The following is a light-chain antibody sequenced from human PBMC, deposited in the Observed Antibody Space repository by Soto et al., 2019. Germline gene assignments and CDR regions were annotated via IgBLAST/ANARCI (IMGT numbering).Light chain of an antibody. Sequence: QSALTQPASVSGSPGQSITISCTGTSSDVGGYNYVSWYQQHPGKAPKLLIYDVNNRPSVVSNRFSGSKSGNTASLTISGLQAEDEADYYCNSYTSSSNLVFGGGTQLTVL. CDR3: NSYTSSSNLV. V-gene: IGLV2-14*01. CDR1: SSDVGGYNY. CDR2: DVN. J-gene: IGLJ7*01.